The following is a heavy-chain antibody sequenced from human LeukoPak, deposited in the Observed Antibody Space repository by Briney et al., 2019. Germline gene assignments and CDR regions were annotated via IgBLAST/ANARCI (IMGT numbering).Heavy chain of an antibody. CDR1: QFSISYDW. J-gene: IGHJ4*02. V-gene: IGHV3-7*01. CDR2: IKEDGRDI. Sequence: TGGSLRLSCAASQFSISYDWMHWVRQAPGKGLKWVASIKEDGRDIHYLDSVKGRFSISRDNAKNSLYLEMNTLRAEDTAVYYCVRGSGWFFGLWGQGSLVTVSS. CDR3: VRGSGWFFGL. D-gene: IGHD6-19*01.